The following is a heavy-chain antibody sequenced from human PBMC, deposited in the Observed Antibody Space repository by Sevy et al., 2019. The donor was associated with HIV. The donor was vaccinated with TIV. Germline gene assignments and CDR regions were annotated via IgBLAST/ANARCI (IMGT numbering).Heavy chain of an antibody. CDR1: GFTFSSNW. J-gene: IGHJ4*02. CDR2: VKQDMSEK. D-gene: IGHD2-21*01. CDR3: ARAQQVTMLVVIGGLYFDL. Sequence: GGSLRLSCVASGFTFSSNWMTWVRQAPGKGLEWVANVKQDMSEKYYAHSLKGRFTISRDNARNSLYLQMNSLRAEDTAVYYCARAQQVTMLVVIGGLYFDLWGQGTLVTVSS. V-gene: IGHV3-7*01.